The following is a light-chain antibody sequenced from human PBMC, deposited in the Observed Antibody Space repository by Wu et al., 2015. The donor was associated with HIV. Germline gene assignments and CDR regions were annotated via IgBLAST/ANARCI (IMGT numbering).Light chain of an antibody. CDR1: QGISNF. V-gene: IGKV1-27*01. CDR3: QQYNSYPYT. J-gene: IGKJ2*01. Sequence: DTQMTQSPSSLSASVGDRDTITCRASQGISNFLAWYQQKPGKPPKVLIYAASTLQSGVPSRFSGSGSGTDFTLTISSLQPEDVGTYFCQQYNSYPYTFGQGTQLXIK. CDR2: AAS.